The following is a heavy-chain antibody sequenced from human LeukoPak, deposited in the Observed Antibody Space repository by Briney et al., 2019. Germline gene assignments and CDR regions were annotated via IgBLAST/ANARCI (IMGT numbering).Heavy chain of an antibody. J-gene: IGHJ6*03. CDR3: TADLGTTSLQDYYYYMDV. CDR2: IKSKTDGATT. D-gene: IGHD1-7*01. V-gene: IGHV3-15*01. CDR1: GFTFSSAW. Sequence: GGSLRLSCAASGFTFSSAWMSWVRQAPGKGLEWVGRIKSKTDGATTDYTAPVKGRFTISRDDSKNTLYLQMNSLKTEDTAVYYCTADLGTTSLQDYYYYMDVWGDGTTVIVSS.